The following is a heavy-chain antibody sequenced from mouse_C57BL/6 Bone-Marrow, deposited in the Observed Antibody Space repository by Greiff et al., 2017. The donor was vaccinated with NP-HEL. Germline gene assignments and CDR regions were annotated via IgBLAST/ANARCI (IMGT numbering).Heavy chain of an antibody. Sequence: EVKLVESGGGLVQPGGSLKLSCAASGFTFSDYYMYWVRQTPEKRLEWVAYISNGGGSTYYTDTVKGRFTISRDNAKNTLYLQMSRLKSEDTAMYYCARDYSNYGWFAYWGQGTLVTVSA. D-gene: IGHD2-5*01. CDR2: ISNGGGST. J-gene: IGHJ3*01. V-gene: IGHV5-12*01. CDR3: ARDYSNYGWFAY. CDR1: GFTFSDYY.